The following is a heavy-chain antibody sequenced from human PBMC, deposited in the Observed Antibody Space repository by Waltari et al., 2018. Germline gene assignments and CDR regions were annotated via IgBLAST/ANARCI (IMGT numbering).Heavy chain of an antibody. CDR1: EFTSSNHG. D-gene: IGHD3-22*01. CDR3: VRALTDISGNEY. V-gene: IGHV3-74*01. Sequence: EVQLVESGGGLVQPGGSLGLSWGASEFTSSNHGLHWVRQAPGKGLVWVSRIYTDVSTTNYADSVKGRFIVSRDNAKNTLYLQMNSLRVEDTAVYYCVRALTDISGNEYWGQGTLVTVSS. J-gene: IGHJ4*02. CDR2: IYTDVSTT.